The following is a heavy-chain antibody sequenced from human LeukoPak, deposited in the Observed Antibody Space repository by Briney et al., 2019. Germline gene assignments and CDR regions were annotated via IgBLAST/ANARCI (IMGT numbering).Heavy chain of an antibody. CDR3: ARVGVDYGDYVAY. D-gene: IGHD4-17*01. Sequence: GGSLRLSCAASGFTFSSYSMDWVRQAPGKGLEWVSYISSSSSTIYYADSVKGRFTISRDNAKNSLYLQMNSLRAEDTAVYYCARVGVDYGDYVAYWGQGTLVTVSS. V-gene: IGHV3-48*01. CDR1: GFTFSSYS. J-gene: IGHJ4*02. CDR2: ISSSSSTI.